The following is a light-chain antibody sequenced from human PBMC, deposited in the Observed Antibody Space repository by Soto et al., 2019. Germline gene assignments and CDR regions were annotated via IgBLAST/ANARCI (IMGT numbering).Light chain of an antibody. Sequence: DIQMTQSPSTLSASLGDRVTITCRASQSIGTWLAWYQQKPGKAPNLLIYKASNLQSGVPSRFSGGGSGTEFTLTINSLQPDDFATDYCQQYDSYSRTFGQGTKVEIK. J-gene: IGKJ1*01. CDR3: QQYDSYSRT. V-gene: IGKV1-5*03. CDR1: QSIGTW. CDR2: KAS.